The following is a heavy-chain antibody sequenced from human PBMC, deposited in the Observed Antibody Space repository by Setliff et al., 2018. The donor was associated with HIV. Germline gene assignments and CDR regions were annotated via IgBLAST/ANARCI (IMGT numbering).Heavy chain of an antibody. V-gene: IGHV1-8*02. J-gene: IGHJ6*03. CDR2: MNPKSGNT. CDR3: ARELKSSSGWYGYFYMDV. CDR1: GYTFTTND. Sequence: ASVKVSCKASGYTFTTNDINWVRQATGQGLEWMGWMNPKSGNTGYAQKFQGRVTMTRDTSIGTAYMELSSLRSDDTAVYHCARELKSSSGWYGYFYMDVWGKGTTVTVSS. D-gene: IGHD6-19*01.